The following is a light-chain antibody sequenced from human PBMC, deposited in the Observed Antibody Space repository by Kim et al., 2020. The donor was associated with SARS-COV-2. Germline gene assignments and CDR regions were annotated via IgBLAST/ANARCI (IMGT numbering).Light chain of an antibody. CDR2: EAT. CDR3: LQHDNFPHVT. V-gene: IGKV5-2*01. CDR1: QDIDDD. J-gene: IGKJ1*01. Sequence: TPGDQVNISCKASQDIDDDMIVYQQKPGEATIFTIQEATTLVPGTSPLFSGSGYGTDLTLTVNNIESEDAAYYFCLQHDNFPHVTFGQGTKVDSK.